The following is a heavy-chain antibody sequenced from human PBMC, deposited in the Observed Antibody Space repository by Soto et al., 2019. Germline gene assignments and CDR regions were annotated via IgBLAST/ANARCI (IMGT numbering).Heavy chain of an antibody. D-gene: IGHD3-10*01. CDR1: GYTFTSYA. V-gene: IGHV1-3*01. CDR3: AREGITMVRGVRAKWFDP. CDR2: INAGNGNT. Sequence: ASVKFSCKASGYTFTSYAMHWVRQAPGQRLEWMGWINAGNGNTKYSQKFQGRVTITRDTSASTAYMELSSLRSEDTAVYYCAREGITMVRGVRAKWFDPWGQGTLVTVSS. J-gene: IGHJ5*02.